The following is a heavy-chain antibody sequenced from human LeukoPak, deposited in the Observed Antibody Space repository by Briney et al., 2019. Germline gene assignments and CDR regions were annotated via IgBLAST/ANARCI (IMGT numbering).Heavy chain of an antibody. V-gene: IGHV4-59*01. CDR2: IYYSGST. J-gene: IGHJ6*02. CDR1: GGSTSSYY. CDR3: ARVTLAYYYYYGMDV. Sequence: PSETLSLTCTVSGGSTSSYYWSWIRQPPGKGLEWIGYIYYSGSTNYNPSLKSRVTISVDTSKNQFSLKLSSVTAADTAVYYCARVTLAYYYYYGMDVWGQGTTVTVSS.